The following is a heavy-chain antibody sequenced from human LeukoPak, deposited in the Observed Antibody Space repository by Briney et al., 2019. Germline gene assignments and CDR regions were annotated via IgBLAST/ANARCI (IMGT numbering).Heavy chain of an antibody. J-gene: IGHJ4*02. D-gene: IGHD3-22*01. V-gene: IGHV5-51*01. Sequence: GESLKISCQGSGYKFSNYWIAWVRQLPGRGLEWMGIIYPGDSDTRYSPSFQGQVTISADKSISTAYLQWSSLKASDTAMYYCARYYYDSSGYHRLFDYWGQGTLVTVSS. CDR1: GYKFSNYW. CDR2: IYPGDSDT. CDR3: ARYYYDSSGYHRLFDY.